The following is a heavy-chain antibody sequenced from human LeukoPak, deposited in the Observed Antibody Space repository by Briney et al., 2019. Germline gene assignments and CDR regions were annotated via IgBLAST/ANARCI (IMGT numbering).Heavy chain of an antibody. J-gene: IGHJ4*02. CDR1: GYTFTGYY. D-gene: IGHD3-10*01. CDR3: ARDPSYGPGGHY. V-gene: IGHV1-2*02. Sequence: ASVKVSCKASGYTFTGYYMHWVRQAPGQGLEWMGWINPNSGGTNYAQKFQGRVTMTRDTSISTAYMELSRLRSDDTAVYYCARDPSYGPGGHYWGQGTLVTVSS. CDR2: INPNSGGT.